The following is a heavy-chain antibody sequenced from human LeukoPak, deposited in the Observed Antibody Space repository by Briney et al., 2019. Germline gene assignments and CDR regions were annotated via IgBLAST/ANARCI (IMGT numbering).Heavy chain of an antibody. Sequence: SETLSLTCTVSGGSISSSSYYWGWIRQPPGKGLEWIGSIYYSGSTNYNPSLKSRVTISVDTSKNQFSLKLSSVTAADTAVYYCARDRYYGSGWGIDYYYYMDVWGKGTTVTISS. CDR1: GGSISSSSYY. CDR3: ARDRYYGSGWGIDYYYYMDV. J-gene: IGHJ6*03. V-gene: IGHV4-39*07. D-gene: IGHD3-10*01. CDR2: IYYSGST.